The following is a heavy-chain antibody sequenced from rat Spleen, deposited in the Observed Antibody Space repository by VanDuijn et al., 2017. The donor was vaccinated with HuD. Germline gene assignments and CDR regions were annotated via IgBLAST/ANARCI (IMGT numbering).Heavy chain of an antibody. Sequence: VQLKESGPGLVQPSQTLSLTCTVSGFSLSSYGVIWVRQAPKKGLEWVASISSGGGGTYYADSVEGRFTISRDNAKSTLYLQMDSLRSEDTATYYCVRHGYTRYYFDYWGQGVMVTVSS. D-gene: IGHD1-9*01. CDR3: VRHGYTRYYFDY. CDR2: ISSGGGGT. V-gene: IGHV5S13*01. J-gene: IGHJ2*01. CDR1: GFSLSSYG.